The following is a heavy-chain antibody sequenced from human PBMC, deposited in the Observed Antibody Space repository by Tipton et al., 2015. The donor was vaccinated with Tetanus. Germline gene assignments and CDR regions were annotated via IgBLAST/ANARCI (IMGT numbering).Heavy chain of an antibody. D-gene: IGHD3-3*01. CDR3: AREGTEWLLYLDY. Sequence: QLVQSGGGLVQPGGSLRLSCAASGFTFSSYWMSWVRQAPGKGLEWVANIKQDGSEKYYVDSVKGRFTISRDNAKNSMYLQMNSLRAEDTAVYYCAREGTEWLLYLDYWGQGTLVTVSS. CDR2: IKQDGSEK. V-gene: IGHV3-7*01. CDR1: GFTFSSYW. J-gene: IGHJ4*02.